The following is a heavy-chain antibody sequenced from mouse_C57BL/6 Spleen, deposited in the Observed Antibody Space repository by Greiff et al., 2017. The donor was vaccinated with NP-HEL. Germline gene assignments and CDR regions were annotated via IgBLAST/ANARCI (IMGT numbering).Heavy chain of an antibody. J-gene: IGHJ2*01. CDR2: IYPGSGST. D-gene: IGHD2-4*01. CDR3: ASVYYDYDVRYFDD. CDR1: GYTFTSYW. V-gene: IGHV1-55*01. Sequence: QVQLQQPGAELVKPGASVKMSCKASGYTFTSYWITWVKQRPGQGLEWIGDIYPGSGSTNYNEKFKSKATLTVDTSSSTAYMQLSSLTSEDSAVYYCASVYYDYDVRYFDDWGQGTTLTVSS.